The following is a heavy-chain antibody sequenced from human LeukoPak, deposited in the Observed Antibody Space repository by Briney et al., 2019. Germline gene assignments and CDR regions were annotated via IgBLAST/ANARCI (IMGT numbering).Heavy chain of an antibody. J-gene: IGHJ4*02. CDR1: GYTFTAYY. V-gene: IGHV1-2*04. CDR3: ARGYWGYDS. Sequence: EASVKVSCKASGYTFTAYYMHWVRQAPGQGLEWMGWINPNSGGTNYAQKFQGWVTMTRDTSISTAYMELTRLKSDDTAVYYCARGYWGYDSWGQGTLVTVSS. CDR2: INPNSGGT. D-gene: IGHD7-27*01.